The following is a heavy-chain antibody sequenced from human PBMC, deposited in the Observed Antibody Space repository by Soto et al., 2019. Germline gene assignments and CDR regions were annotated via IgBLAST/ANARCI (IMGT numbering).Heavy chain of an antibody. D-gene: IGHD2-15*01. Sequence: GGSLRLSCVATGFIFSQYGMSWVRQAPGKGLEWISHITYTGTPHYADSVQGRFTISRDNAKNSLYLQMNSLRAEDTAVYYYGRRDCNGSHCYFTYWGQGTLVTVSS. CDR3: GRRDCNGSHCYFTY. V-gene: IGHV3-48*01. J-gene: IGHJ4*02. CDR1: GFIFSQYG. CDR2: ITYTGTP.